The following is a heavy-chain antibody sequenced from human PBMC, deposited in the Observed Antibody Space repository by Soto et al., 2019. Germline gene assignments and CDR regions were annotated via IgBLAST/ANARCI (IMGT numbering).Heavy chain of an antibody. CDR2: ISGSGGST. V-gene: IGHV3-23*01. CDR3: AKDMYGSGSYYPYYYGMDV. Sequence: GGSLRLSCAASGFTFSSYAMSWVRQAPGKGLEWVSAISGSGGSTYYADSVKGRFTISRDNSKNSLYLQMNSLRTEDTALYYCAKDMYGSGSYYPYYYGMDVWGQGTTVTVSS. D-gene: IGHD3-10*01. J-gene: IGHJ6*02. CDR1: GFTFSSYA.